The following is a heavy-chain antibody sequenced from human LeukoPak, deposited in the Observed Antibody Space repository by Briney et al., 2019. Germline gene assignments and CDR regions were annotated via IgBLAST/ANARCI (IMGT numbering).Heavy chain of an antibody. CDR1: GYTFTGYY. V-gene: IGHV1-2*02. CDR2: INPNSGGT. Sequence: ASVKVSCKASGYTFTGYYMHWVRQAPGQGLEWMGWINPNSGGTNYAQKFQGRVTMTRDTSISTAYMELRRLRSDDTAVYYCARYLSGSTIAFDIWGQGTMVTVSS. J-gene: IGHJ3*02. D-gene: IGHD1-26*01. CDR3: ARYLSGSTIAFDI.